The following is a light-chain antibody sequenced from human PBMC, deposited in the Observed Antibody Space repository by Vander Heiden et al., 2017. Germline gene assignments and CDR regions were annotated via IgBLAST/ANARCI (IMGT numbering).Light chain of an antibody. Sequence: QSVLTQPPSASRTPGQGVTIACSGSTSNIGSNTVNWYQQLPGTAPKLLIYSNNQLPSGVPDRFSGSKSGTAASLAISGLQSEDEADYYCAAWDDSLNGWVFGGGTKLTVL. J-gene: IGLJ3*02. CDR2: SNN. CDR1: TSNIGSNT. V-gene: IGLV1-44*01. CDR3: AAWDDSLNGWV.